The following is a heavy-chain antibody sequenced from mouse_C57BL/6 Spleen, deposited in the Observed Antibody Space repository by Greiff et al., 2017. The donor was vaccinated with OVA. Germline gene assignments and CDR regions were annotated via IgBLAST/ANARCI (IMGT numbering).Heavy chain of an antibody. CDR1: GYAFSSSW. Sequence: QVQLQQSGPELVKPGASVKISCKASGYAFSSSWMNWVKQRPGKGLEWIGRMYPGDGDTNYNGKFKGKATLTADKSSSTAYMQLSSLTSEDSAVYFCAREDYGNYVDYWGQGTTLTVSS. D-gene: IGHD2-1*01. J-gene: IGHJ2*01. V-gene: IGHV1-82*01. CDR3: AREDYGNYVDY. CDR2: MYPGDGDT.